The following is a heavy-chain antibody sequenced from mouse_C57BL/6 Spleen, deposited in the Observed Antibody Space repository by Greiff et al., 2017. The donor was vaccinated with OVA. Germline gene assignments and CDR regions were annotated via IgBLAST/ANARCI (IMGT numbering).Heavy chain of an antibody. CDR3: ARPYYYGSHWYFDV. J-gene: IGHJ1*03. D-gene: IGHD1-1*01. CDR2: ISYDGSN. V-gene: IGHV3-6*01. Sequence: EVKLVESGPGLVKPSQSLSLTCSVTGYSITSGYYWNWIRQFPGNKLEWMGYISYDGSNNYNPSLKNRISITRDTSKNQFFLKLNSVTTEDTATYYCARPYYYGSHWYFDVWGTGTTVTVSS. CDR1: GYSITSGYY.